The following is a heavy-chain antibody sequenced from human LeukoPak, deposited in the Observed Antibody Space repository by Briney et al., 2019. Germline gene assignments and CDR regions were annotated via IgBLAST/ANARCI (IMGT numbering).Heavy chain of an antibody. Sequence: GGSLRLSCSASGFTFSSYAMHWVRQAPGKGLEYVSAISSNGGSTYYADSVKGRFTISRDNSKNTLYLQMSSLRAEDTAVYYCVGGYSRYYYYYGMDVWGQGTTVTVSS. CDR1: GFTFSSYA. CDR3: VGGYSRYYYYYGMDV. CDR2: ISSNGGST. V-gene: IGHV3-64D*06. J-gene: IGHJ6*02. D-gene: IGHD4-23*01.